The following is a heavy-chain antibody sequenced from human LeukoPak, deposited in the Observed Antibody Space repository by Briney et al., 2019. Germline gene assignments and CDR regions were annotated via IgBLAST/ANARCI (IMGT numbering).Heavy chain of an antibody. CDR1: GGTFSSYA. Sequence: SVKVSCKASGGTFSSYAISGVRQAPGQGREWMGGIIPIFGTANYAQKFQGRVTITTDESTSTAYMELSSLRSEDTAVYYCARDYPRTRISPYYYYMDVWGKGTTVTVSS. J-gene: IGHJ6*03. CDR2: IIPIFGTA. D-gene: IGHD2-2*01. CDR3: ARDYPRTRISPYYYYMDV. V-gene: IGHV1-69*05.